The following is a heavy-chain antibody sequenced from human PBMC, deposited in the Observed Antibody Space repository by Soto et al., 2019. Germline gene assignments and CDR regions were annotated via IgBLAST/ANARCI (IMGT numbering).Heavy chain of an antibody. Sequence: QVQLQQWGAGLLKPSETLSLTCAVYGGSFSGYYWSWIRQPPGKGLEWIGEINHSGSTNYNPSLKSRVNISVDTSKNQFSLKLSSVTAADTAVYYCARRKDHSAYYLTWFDPWGQGTLVTVSS. CDR2: INHSGST. V-gene: IGHV4-34*01. D-gene: IGHD3-22*01. J-gene: IGHJ5*02. CDR3: ARRKDHSAYYLTWFDP. CDR1: GGSFSGYY.